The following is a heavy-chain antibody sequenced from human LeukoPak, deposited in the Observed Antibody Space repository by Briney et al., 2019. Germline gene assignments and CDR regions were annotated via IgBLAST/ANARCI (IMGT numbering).Heavy chain of an antibody. V-gene: IGHV3-23*01. J-gene: IGHJ1*01. CDR3: ATRAQPRYSSGRTEYFQH. CDR2: ISGSGGST. Sequence: GGSLRLSCAASGFTFSSYAMSWVRQAPGKGLEWVSAISGSGGSTYYADSVKGRFTISRDNAKNTLYLQMNSLRAEDTAVYYCATRAQPRYSSGRTEYFQHWGQATLVTVSS. CDR1: GFTFSSYA. D-gene: IGHD3-22*01.